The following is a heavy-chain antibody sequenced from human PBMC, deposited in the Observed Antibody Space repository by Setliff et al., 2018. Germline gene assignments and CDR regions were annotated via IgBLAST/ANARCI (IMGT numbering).Heavy chain of an antibody. J-gene: IGHJ3*02. V-gene: IGHV1-46*01. Sequence: ASVKVSCKASGYTFINYGISWVRQAPGQGLEWMGIINPSGGSTSYAQKFQGRVTMTRDTSTSTVYMELSSLRSEDTAVYYCARYSAARRHAFDIWGQGTMVTVSS. CDR1: GYTFINYG. CDR2: INPSGGST. D-gene: IGHD1-26*01. CDR3: ARYSAARRHAFDI.